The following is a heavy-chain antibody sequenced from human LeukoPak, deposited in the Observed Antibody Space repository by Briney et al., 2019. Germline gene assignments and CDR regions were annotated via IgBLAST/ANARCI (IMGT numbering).Heavy chain of an antibody. D-gene: IGHD2-21*02. CDR1: GNSFTNYW. V-gene: IGHV5-51*01. CDR2: IYPDDSDT. J-gene: IGHJ3*01. CDR3: ARGHHVVVATATWASDAFDL. Sequence: GESLKISCKGSGNSFTNYWIGWVRQMPGRGLEWMGSIYPDDSDTRYGPSFEGQVTISADKSINTAYLQWNSLKASDTAMYYCARGHHVVVATATWASDAFDLWGQGTMVTVSS.